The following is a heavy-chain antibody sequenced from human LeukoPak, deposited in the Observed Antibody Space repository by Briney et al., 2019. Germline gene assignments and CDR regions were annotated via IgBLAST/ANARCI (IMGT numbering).Heavy chain of an antibody. V-gene: IGHV3-23*01. D-gene: IGHD4-17*01. CDR1: GFSFSSFA. Sequence: SGGSLRPSCAASGFSFSSFAMTWVRQAPGKGLEWVSSITGGHYPTYNTDSVKGRFTISRDNSKNTLYLQMNSLRADDTAVYYCTKDPNGDYVGAFDPWGQGTLVTVSS. CDR3: TKDPNGDYVGAFDP. J-gene: IGHJ5*02. CDR2: ITGGHYPT.